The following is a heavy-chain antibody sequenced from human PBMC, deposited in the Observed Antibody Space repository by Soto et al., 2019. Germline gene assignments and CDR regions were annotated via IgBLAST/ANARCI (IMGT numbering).Heavy chain of an antibody. D-gene: IGHD3-10*01. CDR1: GGSISSYY. CDR3: ARGFGFDY. Sequence: QVQLQESGPGLVKPSETLSLTCTVSGGSISSYYWSWIRQPPGKGLEWIGYIYYSGSTNYNPSLKSRVTISVDTSKNQFSLKLSSVTAADTAVYYCARGFGFDYLGQGTLVTVSS. CDR2: IYYSGST. V-gene: IGHV4-59*01. J-gene: IGHJ4*02.